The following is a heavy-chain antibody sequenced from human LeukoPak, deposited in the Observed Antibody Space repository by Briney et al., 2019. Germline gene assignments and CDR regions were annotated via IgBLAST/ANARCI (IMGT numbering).Heavy chain of an antibody. D-gene: IGHD3-10*01. V-gene: IGHV4-59*01. Sequence: SETLSLTCTVSGGSISSYYWSWIRQPPGKGLEWIGYIYYSGSTNYNPSLKSRVTISVDTSKNQFSLKLSSVTAADTAVYYCATQTMGPIDYWGQGTLVTVSS. J-gene: IGHJ4*02. CDR2: IYYSGST. CDR1: GGSISSYY. CDR3: ATQTMGPIDY.